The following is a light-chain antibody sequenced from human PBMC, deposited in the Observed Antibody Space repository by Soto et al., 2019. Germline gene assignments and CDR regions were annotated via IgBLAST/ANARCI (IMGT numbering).Light chain of an antibody. J-gene: IGKJ1*01. CDR1: QSVSSNY. V-gene: IGKV3-20*01. CDR3: QQYGSSTWT. Sequence: EIVLTQSPGTLSLSPWERATLSCRASQSVSSNYLAWYQQKPGQAPRLPLYGTSTRAAGIPDRFSGSGSGTDFTLTISRLEPEDFAVYYCQQYGSSTWTFGQGTKVDIK. CDR2: GTS.